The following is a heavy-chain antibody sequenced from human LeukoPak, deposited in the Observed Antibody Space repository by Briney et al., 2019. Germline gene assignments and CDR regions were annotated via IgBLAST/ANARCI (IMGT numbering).Heavy chain of an antibody. CDR3: ARDQSSFGSSWMIDSGAGYYYMDV. D-gene: IGHD6-13*01. V-gene: IGHV3-53*01. Sequence: TGGSLRLSCAASGFTVSSNYMSWVRQAPGKGLEWVSVIYSGGSTYYADSVKGRFTISRDNSKNTLYLQMNSLRAEDTAVYYCARDQSSFGSSWMIDSGAGYYYMDVWGKGTTVTVSS. CDR1: GFTVSSNY. J-gene: IGHJ6*03. CDR2: IYSGGST.